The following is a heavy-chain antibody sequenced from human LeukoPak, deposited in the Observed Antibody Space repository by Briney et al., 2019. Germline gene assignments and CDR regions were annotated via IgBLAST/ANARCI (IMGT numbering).Heavy chain of an antibody. D-gene: IGHD4-17*01. CDR2: IYYSGST. V-gene: IGHV4-59*08. CDR1: GGSISSYY. J-gene: IGHJ4*02. CDR3: ARQHHMTTVTTNFDY. Sequence: SETLSLTCTVSGGSISSYYWSWIRQPPGKGLEWIGYIYYSGSTNYNPSLKSRVTISVDTSKNQFSLKLSSVTAADTAVYYCARQHHMTTVTTNFDYWGQGTLVTVSS.